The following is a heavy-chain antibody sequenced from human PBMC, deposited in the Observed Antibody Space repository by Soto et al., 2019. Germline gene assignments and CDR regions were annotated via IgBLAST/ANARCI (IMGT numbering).Heavy chain of an antibody. J-gene: IGHJ6*02. Sequence: QVQLAQSGAEVKKPGSSVRVSCKASGGTFSSYAISWVRQAPGQGLEWMGGIIPIFGTENYAQKFQGRVTITADESTSTAYMELSSPRSEDTAVYYCARDRIAGSKYYYGMDVWGQGTTVTVSS. CDR3: ARDRIAGSKYYYGMDV. V-gene: IGHV1-69*01. CDR1: GGTFSSYA. CDR2: IIPIFGTE. D-gene: IGHD6-13*01.